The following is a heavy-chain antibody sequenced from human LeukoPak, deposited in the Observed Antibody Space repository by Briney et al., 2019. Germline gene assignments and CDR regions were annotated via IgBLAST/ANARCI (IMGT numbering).Heavy chain of an antibody. CDR2: IYYSGST. D-gene: IGHD3-22*01. V-gene: IGHV4-30-4*01. J-gene: IGHJ3*02. Sequence: SETLSLTCTVSGGSISSGDYYWSWIRQPPGKGLEWIGYIYYSGSTYYNPSLKSRVTISVDTSKNQFSLKLSSVTAADTAVYYCARVNSHYYDSSGVPAFDIWGQGTMVTVSS. CDR3: ARVNSHYYDSSGVPAFDI. CDR1: GGSISSGDYY.